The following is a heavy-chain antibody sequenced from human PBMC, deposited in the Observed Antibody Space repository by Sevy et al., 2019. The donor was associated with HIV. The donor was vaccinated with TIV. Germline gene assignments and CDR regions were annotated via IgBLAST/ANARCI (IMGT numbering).Heavy chain of an antibody. J-gene: IGHJ3*02. Sequence: SETLSLTCTVSGGSITSLYWNWIRQPPGKGLEWIANIYYNGHINYNPSLKSRVTLSLDTSKNQFSLRLSSVTAADTAVYYCAKLGSTRRRWYGATDAFDIWGQGTMVTVSS. CDR2: IYYNGHI. CDR1: GGSITSLY. D-gene: IGHD3-10*01. CDR3: AKLGSTRRRWYGATDAFDI. V-gene: IGHV4-59*08.